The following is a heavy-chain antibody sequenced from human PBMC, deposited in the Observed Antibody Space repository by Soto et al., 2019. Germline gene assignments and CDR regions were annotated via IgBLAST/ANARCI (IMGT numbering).Heavy chain of an antibody. CDR1: GGSISSGDYY. Sequence: QVQLQESGPGLVKPSQTLSLTCTVSGGSISSGDYYWSWIRQPPGKGLEWIGYIYYSGSTYYNPSLKXRXTXAXXTSKNQFSLKLSSGTAADTAVYYCARAQGSGFLVSWGQGTLVTVSS. CDR3: ARAQGSGFLVS. CDR2: IYYSGST. J-gene: IGHJ4*02. V-gene: IGHV4-30-4*01. D-gene: IGHD3-10*01.